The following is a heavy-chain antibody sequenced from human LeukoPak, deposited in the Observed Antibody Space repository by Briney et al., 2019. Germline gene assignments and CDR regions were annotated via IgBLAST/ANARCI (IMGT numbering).Heavy chain of an antibody. CDR1: GGSFSGYY. Sequence: PSETLSLTCAVYGGSFSGYYWSWTRQPPGKGLEWIGEINHSGSTNYNPSLKSRVTISVDTPKNQFSLKLSSVTAADTAVYYCARGGGYSYGPTGFDYWGQGTLVTVSS. V-gene: IGHV4-34*01. D-gene: IGHD5-18*01. CDR2: INHSGST. J-gene: IGHJ4*02. CDR3: ARGGGYSYGPTGFDY.